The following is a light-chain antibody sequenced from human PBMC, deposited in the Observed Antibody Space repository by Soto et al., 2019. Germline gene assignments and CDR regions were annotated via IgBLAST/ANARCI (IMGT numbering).Light chain of an antibody. J-gene: IGKJ2*01. CDR2: AFS. V-gene: IGKV3-20*01. Sequence: ESVLTQSPVTLSLSPGERATLSCRATQSVTNNYFAWYQQKPGQAPRLLIYAFSSRATGIPARFSGSGSGTDFTLTISRLEPEDFVVYYCQQYSSLPHTFGQGTKLEVK. CDR1: QSVTNNY. CDR3: QQYSSLPHT.